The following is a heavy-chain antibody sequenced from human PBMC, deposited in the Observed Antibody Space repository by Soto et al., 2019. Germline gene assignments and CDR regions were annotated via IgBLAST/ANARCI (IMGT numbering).Heavy chain of an antibody. J-gene: IGHJ2*01. CDR2: ISASTRNT. D-gene: IGHD2-15*01. V-gene: IGHV1-18*01. CDR1: GYTFSDYA. Sequence: QVPLVQSGGEVKKPGASVKVSCQASGYTFSDYAISWVRQAPGQGLEWMGWISASTRNTDQAQNFQGRVIMTLDTSTNTDYMELRRLRSDDTSVYYCVRCYCSVGSCYACWHFDLWGRGTLVTVSS. CDR3: VRCYCSVGSCYACWHFDL.